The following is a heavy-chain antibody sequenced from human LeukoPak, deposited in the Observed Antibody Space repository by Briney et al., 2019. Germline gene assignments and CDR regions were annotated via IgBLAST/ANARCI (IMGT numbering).Heavy chain of an antibody. Sequence: ASETLSLTCTVSGGSISSGGYSWSWIRQPPGKGLEWIGYIYHSGSTYYNPSLKSRVTISVDRSKNQFSLKLSSVTAADTAVYYCARGGTTYYYDSSGYTLWFDPWGQGTLVTVSS. D-gene: IGHD3-22*01. CDR2: IYHSGST. V-gene: IGHV4-30-2*01. J-gene: IGHJ5*02. CDR3: ARGGTTYYYDSSGYTLWFDP. CDR1: GGSISSGGYS.